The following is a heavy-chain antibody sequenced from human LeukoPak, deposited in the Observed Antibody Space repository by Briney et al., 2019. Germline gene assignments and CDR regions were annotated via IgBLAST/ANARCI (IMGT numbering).Heavy chain of an antibody. CDR2: IWYDGSNK. CDR1: GFTFSSYG. CDR3: ARPSADPYDLGYYFDY. V-gene: IGHV3-33*01. D-gene: IGHD3-3*01. Sequence: PAGSLRLSCAASGFTFSSYGMHWVRQAPGKGLESVAVIWYDGSNKYYADSVKGRFTISRDNSKNTLYLQMNSLRAEDTAVYYCARPSADPYDLGYYFDYWGQGTLVTVSS. J-gene: IGHJ4*02.